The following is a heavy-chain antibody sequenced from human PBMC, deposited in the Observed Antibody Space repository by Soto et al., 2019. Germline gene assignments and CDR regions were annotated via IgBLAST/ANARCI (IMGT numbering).Heavy chain of an antibody. V-gene: IGHV4-4*02. CDR2: IFHSGST. CDR1: GDSISNNYW. CDR3: ARGDYWSGSDY. J-gene: IGHJ4*02. Sequence: QVQLQESGPGLVKPSGTLSLTCDVSGDSISNNYWWTWVRQFPGEGLQWIGEIFHSGSTNYNPPLKNRVNISVDKSNNRFSLMLSYVTAADTAVYYCARGDYWSGSDYWGQGIQVNVSS. D-gene: IGHD3-3*01.